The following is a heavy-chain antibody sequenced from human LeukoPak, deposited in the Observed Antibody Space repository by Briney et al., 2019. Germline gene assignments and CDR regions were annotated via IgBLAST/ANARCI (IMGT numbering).Heavy chain of an antibody. V-gene: IGHV4-34*01. Sequence: SETLSLTCAVYGGSFSGYYWSWIRQPPGKGLEWIGEINHSGSTNYNPSLKSRVTISVDTSKNQFSLKLSSVTAADTAVYYCARDYAARGDYGVDYWGQGTLVTVSS. J-gene: IGHJ4*02. CDR3: ARDYAARGDYGVDY. D-gene: IGHD4-17*01. CDR1: GGSFSGYY. CDR2: INHSGST.